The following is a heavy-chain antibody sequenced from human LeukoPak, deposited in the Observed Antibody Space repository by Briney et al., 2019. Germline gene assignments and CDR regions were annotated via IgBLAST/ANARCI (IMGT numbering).Heavy chain of an antibody. CDR3: ARPAADCGGDCYWAFDY. V-gene: IGHV3-48*01. J-gene: IGHJ4*02. Sequence: GGSLRLSCAASGFTFSTYPMNWVRQAPGKGLEWVSYISSRSSTIYYADSVKGRFTISRDNAKNTLYLQMNSLRAEDTAVYYCARPAADCGGDCYWAFDYWGQGTLVTVSS. CDR1: GFTFSTYP. CDR2: ISSRSSTI. D-gene: IGHD2-21*01.